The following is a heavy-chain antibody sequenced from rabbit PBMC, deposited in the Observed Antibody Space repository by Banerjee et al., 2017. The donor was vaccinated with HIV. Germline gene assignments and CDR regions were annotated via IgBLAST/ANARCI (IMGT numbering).Heavy chain of an antibody. V-gene: IGHV1S45*01. D-gene: IGHD1-1*01. Sequence: LEESGGGLVKPGGTLTLTCTVSGFSFSSNWICWVRQAPGKGLEWIACIDTSDGDTDYASWPKGRFTISKASSTTVTLQMTSLTAADTATYFCARNYVNAFDPWGPGTLVNVS. CDR3: ARNYVNAFDP. CDR2: IDTSDGDT. J-gene: IGHJ2*01. CDR1: GFSFSSNW.